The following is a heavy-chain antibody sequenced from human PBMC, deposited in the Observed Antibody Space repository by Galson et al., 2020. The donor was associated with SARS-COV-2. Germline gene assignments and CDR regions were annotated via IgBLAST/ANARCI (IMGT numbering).Heavy chain of an antibody. V-gene: IGHV3-23*01. J-gene: IGHJ4*02. CDR2: ISDSGVGT. CDR1: GFTFSNYG. CDR3: AKVLLDR. Sequence: GESLKISCAASGFTFSNYGMTWVRQAPGKGLEWVSGISDSGVGTYYADSVKGRFTISRDNSKNTLYLQMNSLRAEDTAVYYCAKVLLDRWGQGTLVSVSS. D-gene: IGHD3-3*01.